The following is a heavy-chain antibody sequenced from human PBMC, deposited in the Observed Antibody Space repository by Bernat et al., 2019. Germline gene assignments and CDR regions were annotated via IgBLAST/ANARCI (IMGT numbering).Heavy chain of an antibody. J-gene: IGHJ6*03. Sequence: EVQLVESGGGLVKPGGSLRLSCAASGFTFSSYSMNWVRQAPGKGLEWVSSISSSSSYIYYADSVKGRFTISRDNAKNSLYLQMNSLRAEDTAVYYCARGPPTTSYYYYYMDVWGKGTTVTVSS. D-gene: IGHD2/OR15-2a*01. CDR1: GFTFSSYS. CDR2: ISSSSSYI. CDR3: ARGPPTTSYYYYYMDV. V-gene: IGHV3-21*01.